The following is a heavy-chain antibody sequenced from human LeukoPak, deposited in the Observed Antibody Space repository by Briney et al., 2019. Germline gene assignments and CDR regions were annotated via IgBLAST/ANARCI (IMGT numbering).Heavy chain of an antibody. V-gene: IGHV4-34*01. CDR2: INHSGYT. CDR3: TRMTTGHDY. J-gene: IGHJ4*02. Sequence: SETLSLTCAVSGVSFNDYYWSWVRQTPGKGLEWIEEINHSGYTNDSPSLKSRVTLSIDTSRKQFSLNLRSVTVADTGIYYCTRMTTGHDYWGQGTLVTVSS. D-gene: IGHD4-17*01. CDR1: GVSFNDYY.